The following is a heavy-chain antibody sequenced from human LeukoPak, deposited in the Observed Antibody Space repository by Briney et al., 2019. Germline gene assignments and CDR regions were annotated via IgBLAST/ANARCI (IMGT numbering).Heavy chain of an antibody. CDR3: ARQTVVVVAA. V-gene: IGHV4-39*01. J-gene: IGHJ4*02. Sequence: SETLSLTCTVSGGSISSSSYYWGWIRQPPGKGLEWIGSIYYSGSTYYNPSLKSRVTISVDTSKNQFSLKLSSVTAADTAVYYCARQTVVVVAAWGQGTLVTVSS. CDR2: IYYSGST. D-gene: IGHD2-15*01. CDR1: GGSISSSSYY.